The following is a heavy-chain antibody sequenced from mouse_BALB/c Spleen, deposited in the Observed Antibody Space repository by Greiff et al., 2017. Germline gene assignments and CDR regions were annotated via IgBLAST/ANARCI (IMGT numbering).Heavy chain of an antibody. J-gene: IGHJ1*01. CDR3: AKGGGSSYWYFDV. CDR2: IYPGSGNT. Sequence: QVQLKESGAELVRPGTSVKISCKASGYAFTNYWLGWVKQRPGHGLEWIGDIYPGSGNTYYNEKFKGKATLTADKSSSTAYMQLSSLTSEDSAVYFCAKGGGSSYWYFDVWGAGTTVTVSS. D-gene: IGHD1-1*01. CDR1: GYAFTNYW. V-gene: IGHV1-63*01.